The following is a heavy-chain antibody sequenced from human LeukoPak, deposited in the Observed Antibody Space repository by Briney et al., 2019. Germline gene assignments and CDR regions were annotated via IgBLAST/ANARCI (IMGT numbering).Heavy chain of an antibody. Sequence: PGGSLRLSCAASGFTFGXYWXXXVXQXXXXXXXXXXNXXXXXXXXXXXDSXXXXXXXSXDNAKNSLYLQMNSLRAEDTAVYYCARDSGNSGYDVHDYWGQGTLVTVSS. CDR2: XXXXXXXX. J-gene: IGHJ4*02. D-gene: IGHD5-12*01. CDR1: GFTFGXYW. CDR3: ARDSGNSGYDVHDY. V-gene: IGHV3-7*01.